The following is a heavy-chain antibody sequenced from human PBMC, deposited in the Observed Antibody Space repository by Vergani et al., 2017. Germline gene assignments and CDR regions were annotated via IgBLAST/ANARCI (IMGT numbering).Heavy chain of an antibody. D-gene: IGHD2-2*01. J-gene: IGHJ6*03. V-gene: IGHV1-18*04. Sequence: VQLVQSGAEVKKPGESLRISCKGSGYSFTSYWISWVRQMPGKGLEWMGWISAYNGNTNYAQKLQGRVTMTTDTSTSTAYMELRSLRSDDTAVYYCARSHIVVVPPTEYYYMDVWGKGP. CDR3: ARSHIVVVPPTEYYYMDV. CDR2: ISAYNGNT. CDR1: GYSFTSYW.